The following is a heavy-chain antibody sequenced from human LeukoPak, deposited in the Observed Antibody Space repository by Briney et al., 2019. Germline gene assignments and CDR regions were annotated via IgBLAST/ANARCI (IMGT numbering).Heavy chain of an antibody. V-gene: IGHV4-59*01. CDR3: ATDVRGLVPYYFDF. Sequence: SETLSLTCAVSGGSISSYYWNWIRQPPGKGLEWIGYIYYSGSTNYNPSLKSRVTVSIDTSKNQLSLQLTSVTAADTAVYYCATDVRGLVPYYFDFWGQGTLVTVSS. CDR2: IYYSGST. D-gene: IGHD3-10*02. CDR1: GGSISSYY. J-gene: IGHJ4*02.